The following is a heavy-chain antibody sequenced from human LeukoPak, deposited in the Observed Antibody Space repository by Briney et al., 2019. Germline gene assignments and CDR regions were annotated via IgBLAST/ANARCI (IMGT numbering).Heavy chain of an antibody. CDR1: GFTFSDHY. J-gene: IGHJ6*03. CDR3: AREGYYDFWSGYLPGYYYYYMDV. V-gene: IGHV3-72*01. Sequence: WGSLRLSCAASGFTFSDHYMDWVRQAPGKGLEWVGRTRNKANSYTTEYAASVKGRFTISRDDSKNSLYLQMNSLKTEDTAVYYCAREGYYDFWSGYLPGYYYYYMDVWGKGTTVTVSS. CDR2: TRNKANSYTT. D-gene: IGHD3-3*01.